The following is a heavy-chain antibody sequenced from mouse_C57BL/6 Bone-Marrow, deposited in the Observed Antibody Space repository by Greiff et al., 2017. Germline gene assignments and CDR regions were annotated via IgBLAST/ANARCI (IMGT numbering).Heavy chain of an antibody. V-gene: IGHV5-9-1*02. CDR1: GFTFSSYA. CDR3: TRGTMVTTTRDYFDY. CDR2: ISSGGDYI. Sequence: EVMLVESGEGLVKPGGSLKLSCAASGFTFSSYAMSWVRQTPEKRLEWVAYISSGGDYIYYADTVKGRFTISRDNARNTLYLQMSSLKSEDTAMYYCTRGTMVTTTRDYFDYWGQGTTLTVSS. J-gene: IGHJ2*01. D-gene: IGHD2-2*01.